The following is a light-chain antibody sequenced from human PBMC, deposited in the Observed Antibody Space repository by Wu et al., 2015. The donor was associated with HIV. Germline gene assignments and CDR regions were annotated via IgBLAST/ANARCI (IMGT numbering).Light chain of an antibody. Sequence: EIVLTQSPDTLSLSPGQRVTLSCRSSQSVSASYMAWYQKRPGQAPRLLVYGASKRATGIPDRFGGSGSGTDFILTISRLEPEDFAVYYCQQYGDSPVTFGQGTRLE. CDR3: QQYGDSPVT. CDR2: GAS. J-gene: IGKJ5*01. V-gene: IGKV3-20*01. CDR1: QSVSASY.